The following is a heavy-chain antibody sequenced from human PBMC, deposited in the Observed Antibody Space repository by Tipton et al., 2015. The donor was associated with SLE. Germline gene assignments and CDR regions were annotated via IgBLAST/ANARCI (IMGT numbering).Heavy chain of an antibody. Sequence: SLRLSCTASGFTFSRYAMTWVRQAPGKGLEWVSSFSGRDGATYHSDSVKGRFTISRDISESTLYLQMDNLRVEDTAVYYCAKGRNGGFDYWGQGALVIVSS. CDR1: GFTFSRYA. J-gene: IGHJ4*02. CDR3: AKGRNGGFDY. CDR2: FSGRDGAT. V-gene: IGHV3-23*01. D-gene: IGHD4-23*01.